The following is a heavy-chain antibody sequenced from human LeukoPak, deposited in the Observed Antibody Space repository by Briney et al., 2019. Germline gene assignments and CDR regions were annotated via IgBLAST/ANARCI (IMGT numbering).Heavy chain of an antibody. CDR1: GYSFTDYY. D-gene: IGHD6-13*01. CDR3: ARVVGLTGYSSSWYSGYYYYMDV. Sequence: SVKVSCKASGYSFTDYYMHWVRQAPGQGLEWMGGIIPIFGTTNYAQKFQDRVTITADKSTSTAYMELSSLRSEDTAVYYCARVVGLTGYSSSWYSGYYYYMDVWGKGTTVTVSS. V-gene: IGHV1-69*06. CDR2: IIPIFGTT. J-gene: IGHJ6*03.